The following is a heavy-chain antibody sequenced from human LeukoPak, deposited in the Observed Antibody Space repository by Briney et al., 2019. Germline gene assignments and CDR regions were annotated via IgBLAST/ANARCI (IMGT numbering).Heavy chain of an antibody. V-gene: IGHV1-8*01. CDR1: GYTFTSYD. CDR2: MNPNSGNT. J-gene: IGHJ4*02. Sequence: ASVKVSCKASGYTFTSYDINWVRQATGQGLEWMGWMNPNSGNTGYAQKFQGRVTMTRNTSISTAYMELSSLRSEDTAVYYCARGYYDSSGYCYAYYFDYWGQGTLVTVSS. CDR3: ARGYYDSSGYCYAYYFDY. D-gene: IGHD3-22*01.